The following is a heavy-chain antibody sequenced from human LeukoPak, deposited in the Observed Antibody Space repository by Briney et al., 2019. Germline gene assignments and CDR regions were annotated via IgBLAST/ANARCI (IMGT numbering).Heavy chain of an antibody. CDR2: IYPGDSDT. Sequence: GESLKISCKGSGYSFTSSWINWVRQMPGKGLEWMGIIYPGDSDTRYSPSFQGQVTISADKSISTAYLQWSSLKASDTAMYYCARRVYCSSTSCYTQDAFDIWGQGTMVTVSS. CDR3: ARRVYCSSTSCYTQDAFDI. CDR1: GYSFTSSW. D-gene: IGHD2-2*02. J-gene: IGHJ3*02. V-gene: IGHV5-51*01.